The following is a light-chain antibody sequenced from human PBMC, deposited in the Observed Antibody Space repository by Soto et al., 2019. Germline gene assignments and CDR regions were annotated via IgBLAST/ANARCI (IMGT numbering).Light chain of an antibody. V-gene: IGKV1-5*01. CDR2: DAS. CDR3: QHHYTYLWT. Sequence: DIQMTQSPSTLSASVGDTVTITCRASQSISSRLAWYQQKPGQAPKVLMYDASNLQTGVPSRFSGSGFGTEFTLTISSLQPDDFATYYRQHHYTYLWTFGQGTKVEIK. CDR1: QSISSR. J-gene: IGKJ1*01.